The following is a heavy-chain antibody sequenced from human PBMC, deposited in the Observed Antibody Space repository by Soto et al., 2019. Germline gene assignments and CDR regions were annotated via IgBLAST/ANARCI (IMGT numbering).Heavy chain of an antibody. CDR2: IWYDGSNK. V-gene: IGHV3-33*01. D-gene: IGHD3-16*01. J-gene: IGHJ6*02. Sequence: QVQLVESGGGVVQPGRSLRLSCAASGFTFSSYGMHWVRQAPGKGLEWVAVIWYDGSNKYYADSVKGRFTISRDNSKNTLYLQKNSLRAEGTAVYYCARGGEGKSVDVWGQGTTVTVSS. CDR1: GFTFSSYG. CDR3: ARGGEGKSVDV.